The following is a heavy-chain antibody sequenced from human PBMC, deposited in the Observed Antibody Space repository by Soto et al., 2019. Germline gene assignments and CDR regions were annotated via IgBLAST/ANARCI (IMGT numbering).Heavy chain of an antibody. CDR3: ARVDSSGCYVIDY. V-gene: IGHV1-18*04. CDR2: ISTYNGKI. CDR1: GYTFTSYG. Sequence: QVQLVQSGAEVKKPGASVKVSCKASGYTFTSYGISWVRQAPGQGLEWMGWISTYNGKINYAQKLQGRVTMPTDTSATTASMELRSLRSDDTAVYYCARVDSSGCYVIDYWGQGTLGTVSS. D-gene: IGHD6-19*01. J-gene: IGHJ4*02.